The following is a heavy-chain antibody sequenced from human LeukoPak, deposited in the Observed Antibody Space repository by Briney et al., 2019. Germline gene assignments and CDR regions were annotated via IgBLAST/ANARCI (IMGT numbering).Heavy chain of an antibody. CDR3: VRGDYGDFTLFDY. CDR1: GFTVSSNY. D-gene: IGHD4-17*01. J-gene: IGHJ4*02. V-gene: IGHV3-53*01. Sequence: GGSLRLSCAASGFTVSSNYMSWVRQAPGKGLEWVSVIYSGGSTYYADSVKGRFTISRDNSKNTLYLQMNSLRAEDTAVYYCVRGDYGDFTLFDYWGQGTLVTVSS. CDR2: IYSGGST.